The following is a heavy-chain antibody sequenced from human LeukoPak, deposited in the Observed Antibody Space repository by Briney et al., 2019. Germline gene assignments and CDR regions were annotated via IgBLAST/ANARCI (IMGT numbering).Heavy chain of an antibody. CDR3: ASESSRYCSGGSCPYF. CDR1: GFTFSSYA. J-gene: IGHJ3*01. V-gene: IGHV3-23*01. CDR2: ISGSGGST. D-gene: IGHD2-15*01. Sequence: GGSLRLSCAASGFTFSSYAMSLVRQAAGKGLEWVSAISGSGGSTYYADSVKGRFTISRDNSKNTLYLQMNSLRAEDTAVYYCASESSRYCSGGSCPYFWGQGTMVTVSS.